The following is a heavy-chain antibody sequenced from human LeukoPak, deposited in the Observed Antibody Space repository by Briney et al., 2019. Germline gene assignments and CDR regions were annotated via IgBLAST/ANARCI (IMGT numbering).Heavy chain of an antibody. CDR3: ARTTLSSDYMDV. J-gene: IGHJ6*03. V-gene: IGHV5-51*01. Sequence: GESLKISCKGSGYTFTGDWIGWVRQMPGKGVEWMGIIYPGDSDTRYSPSFQGQVTISADKSISTAYLQWSSLKASDTAMYYCARTTLSSDYMDVWGKGTTVTVSS. CDR2: IYPGDSDT. CDR1: GYTFTGDW. D-gene: IGHD3-16*02.